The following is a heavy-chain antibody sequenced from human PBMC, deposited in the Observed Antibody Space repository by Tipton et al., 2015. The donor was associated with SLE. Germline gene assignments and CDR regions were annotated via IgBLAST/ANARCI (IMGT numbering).Heavy chain of an antibody. CDR3: ARDRGQWLVDY. D-gene: IGHD6-19*01. CDR2: IYYSGST. J-gene: IGHJ4*02. Sequence: TLSLTCTVSGGSISSHYWSWIRQPPGKGLEWIGYIYYSGSTNYKPSLKSRVTISVDTSKNQFSLKLSSVTAADTAVYYCARDRGQWLVDYWGQGTLVTVSS. V-gene: IGHV4-59*11. CDR1: GGSISSHY.